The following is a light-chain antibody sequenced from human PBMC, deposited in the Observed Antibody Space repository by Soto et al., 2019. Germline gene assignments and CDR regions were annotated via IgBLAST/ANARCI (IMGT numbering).Light chain of an antibody. CDR1: SGSVSISYY. CDR3: VLYMGSVSV. CDR2: NTN. Sequence: QTVVTQEPSFSVSPGGTVPLTCGLSSGSVSISYYPSWYQQTPGQAPRTLIYNTNTRSSGVPDRFSGSILGNKAALTITGAQADDESDYYCVLYMGSVSVFGGGTKLTVL. J-gene: IGLJ2*01. V-gene: IGLV8-61*01.